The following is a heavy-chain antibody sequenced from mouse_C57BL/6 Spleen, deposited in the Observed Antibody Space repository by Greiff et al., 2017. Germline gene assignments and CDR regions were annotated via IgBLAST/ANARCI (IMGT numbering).Heavy chain of an antibody. CDR2: INPSNGGT. D-gene: IGHD1-1*01. V-gene: IGHV1-53*01. CDR1: GYTFTSYW. Sequence: QVQLQQPGTELVKPGASVKLSCKASGYTFTSYWMHWVKQRPGQGLEWIGNINPSNGGTNYNEKFKSKATLTVDKSSSTAYMQLSSLTAEDSAVYYCAGFTTVVDYLDYGGQGTTLTVSA. CDR3: AGFTTVVDYLDY. J-gene: IGHJ2*01.